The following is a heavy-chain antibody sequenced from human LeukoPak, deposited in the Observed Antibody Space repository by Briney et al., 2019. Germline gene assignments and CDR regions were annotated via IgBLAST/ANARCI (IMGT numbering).Heavy chain of an antibody. Sequence: SGGSLRLSCAVSGFTFSNYWMHWVRQAPGKGLVWVSRINSDGRSTNYADSVKGRFTISRDNAKNTLFLQMNSLRAEDAAVYYCARDLSSSGWSFDYWGQGTLVTVSS. CDR2: INSDGRST. V-gene: IGHV3-74*01. J-gene: IGHJ4*02. CDR1: GFTFSNYW. D-gene: IGHD6-19*01. CDR3: ARDLSSSGWSFDY.